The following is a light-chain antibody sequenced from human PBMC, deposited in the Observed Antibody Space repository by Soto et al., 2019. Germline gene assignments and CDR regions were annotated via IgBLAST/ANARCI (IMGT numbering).Light chain of an antibody. CDR2: DVS. Sequence: QSALTQPRSVSGPPGQSVSISCSGTSSDVGTYNYVSWYQQHPGKAPKLMIYDVSKRPSGVRDRFSGSKSGNTASLTISGLQAEDEADYYCCSYAGGYTHAVFGGGTKVTVL. J-gene: IGLJ2*01. CDR1: SSDVGTYNY. CDR3: CSYAGGYTHAV. V-gene: IGLV2-11*01.